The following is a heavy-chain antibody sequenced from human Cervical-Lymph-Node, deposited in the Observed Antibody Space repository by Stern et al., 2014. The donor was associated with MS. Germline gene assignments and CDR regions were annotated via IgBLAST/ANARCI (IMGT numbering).Heavy chain of an antibody. V-gene: IGHV3-7*01. CDR2: ITQDGAEQ. CDR3: ARKRGPWYGDV. CDR1: GFTLSSYW. D-gene: IGHD6-13*01. Sequence: VQLVQSGGDLVQPGGSLRLSCIASGFTLSSYWMTWVRQAPGKGLEWVANITQDGAEQFYVDSVKGRFTISRDNAKNSLYLQMDSLRAEDTAVYYCARKRGPWYGDVWGQGPTVTVSS. J-gene: IGHJ6*02.